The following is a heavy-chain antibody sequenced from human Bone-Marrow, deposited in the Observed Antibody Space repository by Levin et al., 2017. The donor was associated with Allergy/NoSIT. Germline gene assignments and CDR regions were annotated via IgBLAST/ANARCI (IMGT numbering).Heavy chain of an antibody. CDR2: INHSGST. D-gene: IGHD3-10*01. V-gene: IGHV4-34*01. J-gene: IGHJ5*02. CDR3: ARGLRGSSYYYGSGSYP. CDR1: GESFSGYY. Sequence: SQTLSLTCAVYGESFSGYYWNWIRQPPGKGLEWIGEINHSGSTNYNPSLASRVTVLVDPSKNQFSLKLSSVTAADTAVYYCARGLRGSSYYYGSGSYPWGQGTLVTVSS.